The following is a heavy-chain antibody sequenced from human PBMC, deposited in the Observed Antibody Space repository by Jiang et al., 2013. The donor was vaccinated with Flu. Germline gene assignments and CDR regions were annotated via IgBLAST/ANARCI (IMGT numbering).Heavy chain of an antibody. V-gene: IGHV3-23*01. Sequence: QLLESGGGLVQPGGSLRLSCAASGFTFSSYAMSWVRQAPGKGLEWVSVISDSGGSTYYADSVKGRFTISRDNSKNTLYLQMDSLRAEDTAVYYCANRKDGSGHYHYFEYWGQGTLVTVSS. D-gene: IGHD3-22*01. CDR3: ANRKDGSGHYHYFEY. CDR2: ISDSGGST. CDR1: GFTFSSYA. J-gene: IGHJ4*02.